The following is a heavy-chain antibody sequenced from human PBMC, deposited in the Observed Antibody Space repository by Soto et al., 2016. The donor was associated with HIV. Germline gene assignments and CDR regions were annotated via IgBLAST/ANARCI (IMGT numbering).Heavy chain of an antibody. J-gene: IGHJ6*03. Sequence: EVQLVESGGGVVRPGGSLRLSCATSGFIFDDYGMSWVRQGPGKGLEWVSGMNWNGGNIGYADSVRGRFTISRDNAKNSLYLQMKSLRTDDTAVYYCARVAAGSPDLEEDYHYYMDVWGKGTTVTVSS. CDR2: MNWNGGNI. CDR1: GFIFDDYG. D-gene: IGHD3-3*01. V-gene: IGHV3-20*04. CDR3: ARVAAGSPDLEEDYHYYMDV.